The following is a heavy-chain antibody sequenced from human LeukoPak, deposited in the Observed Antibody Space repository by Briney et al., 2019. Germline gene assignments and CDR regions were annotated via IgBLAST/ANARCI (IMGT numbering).Heavy chain of an antibody. Sequence: GGSLRPSCAASGFTFSSYAMHWVRQAPGKGLEWVAVISYDGSNKYYADSVKGRFTISRDNSKNTLYLQMNSLRAEDTAVYYCARDDPGVVVTPAVWGQGTLVTVSS. CDR1: GFTFSSYA. J-gene: IGHJ4*02. D-gene: IGHD2-21*02. CDR3: ARDDPGVVVTPAV. V-gene: IGHV3-30-3*01. CDR2: ISYDGSNK.